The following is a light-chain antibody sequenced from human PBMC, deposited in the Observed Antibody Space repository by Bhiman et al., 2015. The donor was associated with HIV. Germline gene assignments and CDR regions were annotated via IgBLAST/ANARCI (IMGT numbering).Light chain of an antibody. CDR2: DVS. CDR1: SSDVGGYNY. J-gene: IGLJ3*02. CDR3: SSYTSRNTLV. V-gene: IGLV2-14*03. Sequence: QSALTQPASVSGSPGQSITISCTGTSSDVGGYNYVSWYQQHPGKAPKLMIYDVSNRPSGVSNRFSGSKSGNTASLTISGLQAADEADYYCSSYTSRNTLVFGGGTKLTVL.